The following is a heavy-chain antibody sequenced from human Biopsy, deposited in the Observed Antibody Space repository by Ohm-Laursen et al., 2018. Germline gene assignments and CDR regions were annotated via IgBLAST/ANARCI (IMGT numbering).Heavy chain of an antibody. Sequence: PGTLSLTWAVSSGSISGNYWSWIRQPPRKGLEWIGHIYYSVMTNYNPSLQSRVSISVDTSRNQVSLTLSSVTAADTAVYYCARDSGILNYGNFKYYHYYGMDVWGQGTKVTVSS. CDR2: IYYSVMT. J-gene: IGHJ6*02. V-gene: IGHV4-59*01. CDR1: SGSISGNY. D-gene: IGHD4-11*01. CDR3: ARDSGILNYGNFKYYHYYGMDV.